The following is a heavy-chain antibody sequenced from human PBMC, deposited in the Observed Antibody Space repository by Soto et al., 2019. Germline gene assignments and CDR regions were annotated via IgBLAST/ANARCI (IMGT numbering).Heavy chain of an antibody. D-gene: IGHD3-9*01. CDR3: ARAASPYFALLSAFHP. V-gene: IGHV4-61*01. CDR2: IYYSGTT. J-gene: IGHJ5*02. Sequence: QVLLQESGPGLMKPSEALSLTCTVSGGPLSSGSYYWSWIRQSPGQGLEWIGYIYYSGTTKYNPSLKSRVSISVDASKNQFSLRLTSLSAADTAVYYCARAASPYFALLSAFHPWGQGTLVTVSS. CDR1: GGPLSSGSYY.